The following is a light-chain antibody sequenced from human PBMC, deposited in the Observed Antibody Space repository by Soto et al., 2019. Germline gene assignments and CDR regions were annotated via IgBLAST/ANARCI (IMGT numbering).Light chain of an antibody. CDR3: QQRSNWPYT. CDR1: QIVSSY. CDR2: DAS. V-gene: IGKV3-11*01. J-gene: IGKJ2*01. Sequence: EIVLTQSPATLSLSPGERATLSRRVGQIVSSYLAWYQQKPGQAPRLLIYDASNRATGIPARFSGSGSGTDFTLTISSLDPEAFAVYYCQQRSNWPYTFGQGTKLEIK.